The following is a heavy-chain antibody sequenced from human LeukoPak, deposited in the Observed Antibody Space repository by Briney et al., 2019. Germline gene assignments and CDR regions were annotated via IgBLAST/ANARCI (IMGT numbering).Heavy chain of an antibody. V-gene: IGHV3-48*01. CDR2: ISSSSSTI. CDR1: GFTFSSYS. J-gene: IGHJ6*03. CDR3: ARDGWGYYYYMDV. D-gene: IGHD2-2*03. Sequence: GGSLRLSCAASGFTFSSYSMNWVRQAPGKGLEWFSYISSSSSTIYYADSVKGRFTISRDNAKNSLYLQMNSLRAEDTAVYYCARDGWGYYYYMDVWGKGTTVAVSS.